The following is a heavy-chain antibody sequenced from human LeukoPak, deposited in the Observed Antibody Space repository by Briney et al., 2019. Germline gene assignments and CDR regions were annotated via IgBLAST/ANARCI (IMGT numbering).Heavy chain of an antibody. D-gene: IGHD2-21*01. J-gene: IGHJ4*02. CDR3: ARGRRSRGFVSH. CDR2: INHSGST. CDR1: GGSFSGYY. Sequence: SETLSLTCAVYGGSFSGYYWSWIRQPPGKGLEWIGEINHSGSTNYNPSLKSRVTISVDTSKNQFSLKLSSVTVADTAVYYCARGRRSRGFVSHWGQGTLVTVSS. V-gene: IGHV4-34*01.